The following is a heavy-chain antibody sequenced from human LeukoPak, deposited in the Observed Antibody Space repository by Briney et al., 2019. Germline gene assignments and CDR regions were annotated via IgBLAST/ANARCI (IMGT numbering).Heavy chain of an antibody. Sequence: PSETLSLTCTVSGGSISSGGYYWSWIRQPPGKGLEWIGYIYHSGSTYYNPSLKSRVTISVDRSKNQFSLKLSSVTAADTAVYYCARQQLAGHYFDYWGQGTLVTVSS. CDR1: GGSISSGGYY. CDR3: ARQQLAGHYFDY. V-gene: IGHV4-30-2*01. CDR2: IYHSGST. D-gene: IGHD6-13*01. J-gene: IGHJ4*02.